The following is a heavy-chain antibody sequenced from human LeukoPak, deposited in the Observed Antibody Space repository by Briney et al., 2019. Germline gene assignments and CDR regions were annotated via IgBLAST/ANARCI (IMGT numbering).Heavy chain of an antibody. CDR2: INAGNGNT. CDR3: AREPGRTIFGVVKPRHEYFQH. J-gene: IGHJ1*01. CDR1: GYTFTSYA. V-gene: IGHV1-3*01. D-gene: IGHD3-3*01. Sequence: VASVKVSCKASGYTFTSYAMHWVRQAPGQRLEWMGWINAGNGNTKYSQKFQGRVTITRDTSASTAYMELSSLRSEDTAVYYCAREPGRTIFGVVKPRHEYFQHWGQGTLVTVSS.